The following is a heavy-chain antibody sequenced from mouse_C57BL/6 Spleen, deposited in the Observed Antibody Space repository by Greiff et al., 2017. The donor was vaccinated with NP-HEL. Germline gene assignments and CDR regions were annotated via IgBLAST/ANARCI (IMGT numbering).Heavy chain of an antibody. CDR3: ARSTVVATRGFAY. CDR2: IHPNSGST. J-gene: IGHJ3*01. V-gene: IGHV1-64*01. Sequence: QVQLQQPGAELVKPGASVKLSCKASGYTFTSYWMHWVKQRPGQGLEWIGMIHPNSGSTNYNEKFKSKATLTVDKSSSTAYMQLSSLTSADSAVYYCARSTVVATRGFAYWGQGTLVTVSA. CDR1: GYTFTSYW. D-gene: IGHD1-1*01.